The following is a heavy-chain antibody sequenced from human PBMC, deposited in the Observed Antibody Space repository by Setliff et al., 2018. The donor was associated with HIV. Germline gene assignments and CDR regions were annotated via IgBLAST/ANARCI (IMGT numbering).Heavy chain of an antibody. Sequence: PGESLKISCAASGFTFSSYEMNWVRQAPGKGLEWVSYISSSGSTIYYADSVKGRFTISRDNSQNTLYLQMSSLRAEDTAVYYCAKPHWNYVADWFDPWGQGTLVTVSS. D-gene: IGHD1-7*01. CDR2: ISSSGSTI. V-gene: IGHV3-48*03. CDR1: GFTFSSYE. J-gene: IGHJ5*02. CDR3: AKPHWNYVADWFDP.